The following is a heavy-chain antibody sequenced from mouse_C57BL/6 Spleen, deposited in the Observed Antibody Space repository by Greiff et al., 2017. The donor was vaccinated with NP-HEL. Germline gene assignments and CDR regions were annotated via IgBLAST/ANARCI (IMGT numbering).Heavy chain of an antibody. J-gene: IGHJ4*01. CDR2: ISYSGST. Sequence: EVQLQQSGPGMVKPSQSLSLTCTVTGYSITSGYDWHWIRHFPGNKLEWMGYISYSGSTNYNPSLKSRISITHDTSKNHFFLKLNSVTTEDTAAYYCAREGGGYAMDYWGQGTSVTVSS. CDR3: AREGGGYAMDY. CDR1: GYSITSGYD. V-gene: IGHV3-1*01.